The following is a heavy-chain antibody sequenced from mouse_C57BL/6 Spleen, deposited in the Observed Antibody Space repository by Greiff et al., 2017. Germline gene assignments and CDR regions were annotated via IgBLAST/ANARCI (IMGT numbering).Heavy chain of an antibody. J-gene: IGHJ3*01. V-gene: IGHV1-69*01. CDR2: IDPSDSSP. CDR1: GYTFTRYW. Sequence: QVQLQQPGAELVMPGASVQLSCKASGYTFTRYWMHWVKQRPGQGLEWIGEIDPSDSSPNYNQKFQGKSPLTVDKSSSTAYMQLSSLTSEDSAVYFCARNTCYGGSNWFAYWGQGTLVTVSA. CDR3: ARNTCYGGSNWFAY. D-gene: IGHD1-1*01.